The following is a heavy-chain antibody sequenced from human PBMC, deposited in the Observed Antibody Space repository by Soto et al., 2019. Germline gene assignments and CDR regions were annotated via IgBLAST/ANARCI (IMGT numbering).Heavy chain of an antibody. CDR3: ARDTRNSYYFDY. J-gene: IGHJ4*02. CDR2: ISSSGSYI. CDR1: GFTFSSYS. D-gene: IGHD1-1*01. Sequence: GGSLRLSCAVSGFTFSSYSMNWVRQAPGKGLEWVSSISSSGSYIYYADSVKGRFTISRDNAKNSLYLQMNSLRAEDTAVYYCARDTRNSYYFDYWGQGTLVTVSS. V-gene: IGHV3-21*01.